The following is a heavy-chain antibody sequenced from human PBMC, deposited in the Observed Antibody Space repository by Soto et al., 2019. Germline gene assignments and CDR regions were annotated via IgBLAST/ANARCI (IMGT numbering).Heavy chain of an antibody. D-gene: IGHD2-15*01. CDR3: SRGTPPPLIVRSSRGPWFDP. CDR2: IYDSGTT. CDR1: GGSISSSTYY. Sequence: SETLSLTCSVSGGSISSSTYYWGWIRQPPGKGLEWLGTIYDSGTTSYNPSLKSRVIISVDTSNNQLFLKLRSVTAADTAVYFCSRGTPPPLIVRSSRGPWFDPWGQGTLVT. V-gene: IGHV4-39*01. J-gene: IGHJ5*02.